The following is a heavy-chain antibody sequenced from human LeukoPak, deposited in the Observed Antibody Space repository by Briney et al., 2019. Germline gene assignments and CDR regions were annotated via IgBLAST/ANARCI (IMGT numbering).Heavy chain of an antibody. Sequence: GGSLRLSCVASGFFFSNYDMNWVRQAPGKGLEGVSGLSSSGGSTFYADSVKGRFTISRDNSKNTVYLQMNSLRGEDTAIYYCARGVTVTTDFWGQGTLVTVSS. CDR2: LSSSGGST. V-gene: IGHV3-23*01. J-gene: IGHJ4*02. CDR3: ARGVTVTTDF. CDR1: GFFFSNYD. D-gene: IGHD4-17*01.